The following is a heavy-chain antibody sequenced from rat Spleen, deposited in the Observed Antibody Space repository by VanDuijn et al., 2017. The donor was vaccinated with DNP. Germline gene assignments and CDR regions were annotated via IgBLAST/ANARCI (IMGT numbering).Heavy chain of an antibody. CDR3: ARDNLYAMDA. V-gene: IGHV5S13*01. CDR2: ITNTGGST. CDR1: GLTFSNYG. D-gene: IGHD1-10*01. Sequence: EVQLVESGGGLVQPGRSLKLSCVASGLTFSNYGMAWVRQAPTKGLEWVASITNTGGSTYYRDSVKGRFTISRDDARSTLYLQMDSLRSEDTATYFCARDNLYAMDAWGQGTSVTVSS. J-gene: IGHJ4*01.